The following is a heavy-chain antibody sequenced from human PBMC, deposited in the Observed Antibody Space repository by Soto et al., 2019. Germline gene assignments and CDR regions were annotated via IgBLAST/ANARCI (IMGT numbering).Heavy chain of an antibody. CDR3: ARYGYSNSFAP. V-gene: IGHV4-59*01. J-gene: IGHJ5*02. Sequence: QVQLQESGPGLVKPSETLYLTCTVSGDSISGYYWSWIRQPPGKGLEWIGNIYYSRNTNYNPSLKSRVTISVETSKRQFSLKLSAVTAADTAVYYCARYGYSNSFAPWGQGTLVTVSS. CDR1: GDSISGYY. CDR2: IYYSRNT. D-gene: IGHD2-15*01.